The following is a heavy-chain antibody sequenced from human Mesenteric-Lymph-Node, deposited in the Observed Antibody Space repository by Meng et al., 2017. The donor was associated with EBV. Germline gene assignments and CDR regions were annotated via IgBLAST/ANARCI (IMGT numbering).Heavy chain of an antibody. D-gene: IGHD6-19*01. Sequence: QVQVVQSGAGVRKPGASVKVSCKASGYTFTNFPMHWVRQAPGQRLEWMGWINVGKGDTKYSQRFQGRVTITRDTSASTAYMELSSLRSEDTAVYYCARDSSGDSRFFDPWGQGTLVTVSS. J-gene: IGHJ5*02. CDR1: GYTFTNFP. CDR3: ARDSSGDSRFFDP. CDR2: INVGKGDT. V-gene: IGHV1-3*01.